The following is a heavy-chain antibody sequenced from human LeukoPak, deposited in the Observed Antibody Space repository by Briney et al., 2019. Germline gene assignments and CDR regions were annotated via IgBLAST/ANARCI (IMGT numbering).Heavy chain of an antibody. CDR3: ARDAWFGAGRTFAY. D-gene: IGHD3-10*01. V-gene: IGHV4-61*02. Sequence: SETLSLTCSVSGDCISSGSYYWSWIRQPAGKGLEWIGRIYTSGSTNYIPSLKSRLTISVDTSKNQFSLRLSSVTAADTAVYYCARDAWFGAGRTFAYWGQGTLVTVSS. CDR2: IYTSGST. J-gene: IGHJ4*02. CDR1: GDCISSGSYY.